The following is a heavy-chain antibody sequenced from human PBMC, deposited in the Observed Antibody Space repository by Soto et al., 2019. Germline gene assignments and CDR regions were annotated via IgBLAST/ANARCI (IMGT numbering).Heavy chain of an antibody. Sequence: QVHLVESGGGVVQPGRSLRLSCAASGFTFSTFALHWVRQAPGEGLEWVALISHDGGIEKYADSVKGRFTISRNNSKKTLYMQMDSLRLGDTGVYYCARGGLPDDFRSGGYWFDPWGQGTQVTVSS. CDR1: GFTFSTFA. J-gene: IGHJ5*02. CDR3: ARGGLPDDFRSGGYWFDP. D-gene: IGHD3-3*01. CDR2: ISHDGGIE. V-gene: IGHV3-30-3*01.